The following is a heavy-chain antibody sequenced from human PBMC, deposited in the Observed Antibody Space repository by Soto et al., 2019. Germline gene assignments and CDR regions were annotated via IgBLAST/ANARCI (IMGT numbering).Heavy chain of an antibody. CDR1: GFTFSGYA. V-gene: IGHV3-11*01. CDR3: ARGTGELDH. J-gene: IGHJ4*02. CDR2: ISSSGNTI. Sequence: GWSLRLSCAASGFTFSGYAMSWVRQAPGKGLEWVSYISSSGNTIYYADSVKGRFTISRDNAKTSLYLQMNSLRAEDTAMYYCARGTGELDHWGQGTLVTVSS. D-gene: IGHD1-26*01.